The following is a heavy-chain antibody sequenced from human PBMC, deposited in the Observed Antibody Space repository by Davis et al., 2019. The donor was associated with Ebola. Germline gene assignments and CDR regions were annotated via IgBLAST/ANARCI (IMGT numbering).Heavy chain of an antibody. CDR1: GGSISSYY. J-gene: IGHJ4*02. Sequence: MPSETLSLTCSVSGGSISSYYWSWIRQPPGKGLEWIGDVYDSETTNYNPSLNSRVTMSVDTSKNQFSLKLSSVTAADTAVYYCARAGEGWLKLPDYWGQGTLVTVSS. CDR3: ARAGEGWLKLPDY. V-gene: IGHV4-59*01. D-gene: IGHD5-24*01. CDR2: VYDSETT.